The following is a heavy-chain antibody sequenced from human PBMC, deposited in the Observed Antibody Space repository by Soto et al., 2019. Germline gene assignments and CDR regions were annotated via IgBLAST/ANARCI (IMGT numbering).Heavy chain of an antibody. CDR1: GFTFSSYA. J-gene: IGHJ3*02. V-gene: IGHV3-49*04. CDR2: IRSKAYGGTT. D-gene: IGHD3-16*01. CDR3: TRDPPGGDAFDI. Sequence: GGSLRLSCAASGFTFSSYAMSWVRQAPGKGLEWVGFIRSKAYGGTTEYAASVKGRFTISRDDSKSIAYLQMNSLKTEDTAVYYCTRDPPGGDAFDIWGQGTMVTVSS.